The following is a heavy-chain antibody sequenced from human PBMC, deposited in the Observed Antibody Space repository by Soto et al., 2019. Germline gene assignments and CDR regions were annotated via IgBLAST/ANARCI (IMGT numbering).Heavy chain of an antibody. Sequence: GGSLRLSCAASGFTFSNYGMHWVRQAPGKGLEWVAIISFDGNNKYYSDSVKGRFTISRDNSKNMVFLQMNSLRPEDTAVYYCATPKEHFYDSSPGETWGQGTPVTVSS. CDR2: ISFDGNNK. D-gene: IGHD3-22*01. CDR3: ATPKEHFYDSSPGET. CDR1: GFTFSNYG. J-gene: IGHJ5*02. V-gene: IGHV3-30*03.